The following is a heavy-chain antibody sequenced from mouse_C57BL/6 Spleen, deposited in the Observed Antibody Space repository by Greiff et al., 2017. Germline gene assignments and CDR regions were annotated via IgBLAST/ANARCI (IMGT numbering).Heavy chain of an antibody. D-gene: IGHD1-1*01. V-gene: IGHV7-3*01. CDR3: ARYSLYYCGSSYGYFDV. CDR1: GFTFTDYY. Sequence: EVKVVESGGGLVQPGGSLSLSCAASGFTFTDYYMSWVRQPPGKALEWLGFIRNKANGYTTEYSASVKGRFTISRDNSQSILYLQMNALRAEDSATYDCARYSLYYCGSSYGYFDVWGTGTTVTVSS. CDR2: IRNKANGYTT. J-gene: IGHJ1*03.